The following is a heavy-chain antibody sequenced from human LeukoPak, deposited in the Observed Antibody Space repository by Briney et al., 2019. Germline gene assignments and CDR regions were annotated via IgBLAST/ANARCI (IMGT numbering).Heavy chain of an antibody. D-gene: IGHD6-13*01. V-gene: IGHV1-2*02. J-gene: IGHJ5*02. CDR3: ARTAAAGTSQFYMRPFDP. CDR1: GYTFTGYY. CDR2: INPNSGGT. Sequence: ASVKVSCKASGYTFTGYYMHWVRQAPGQGLEWMGWINPNSGGTKYAQKFQGRVTMTRDTSISTAYMELSRLRSDDTAVYYYARTAAAGTSQFYMRPFDPWGQGTLVTVSS.